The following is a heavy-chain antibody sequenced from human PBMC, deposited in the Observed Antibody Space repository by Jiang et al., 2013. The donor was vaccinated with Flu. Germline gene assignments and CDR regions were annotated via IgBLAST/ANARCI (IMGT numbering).Heavy chain of an antibody. Sequence: QLLESGGGVVQPGTSLRLSCEASGFTFSSYAIHWVRQAPGKGLEWVAVISYDGNNNYYADSVKGRFTISRDNSKNTLYLQMNSLRAEDTAIYYCARESPYDYIWGTYSGYFDYWGQGTLVTVSS. J-gene: IGHJ4*02. CDR3: ARESPYDYIWGTYSGYFDY. CDR1: GFTFSSYA. CDR2: ISYDGNNN. D-gene: IGHD3-16*01. V-gene: IGHV3-30-3*01.